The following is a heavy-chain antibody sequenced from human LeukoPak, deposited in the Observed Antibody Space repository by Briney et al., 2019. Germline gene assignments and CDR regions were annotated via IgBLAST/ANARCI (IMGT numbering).Heavy chain of an antibody. CDR3: AKGGKWDVTPFDY. CDR2: ISSNGGST. D-gene: IGHD1-26*01. J-gene: IGHJ4*02. Sequence: GGSLRLSCSASGFTFSSYAMHWVRQAPGKGLEYVSAISSNGGSTYYADSVKGRFTISRDNSKNTLYLQVNSLRAEDTAVYYCAKGGKWDVTPFDYWGQGTLVTVSS. CDR1: GFTFSSYA. V-gene: IGHV3-64*04.